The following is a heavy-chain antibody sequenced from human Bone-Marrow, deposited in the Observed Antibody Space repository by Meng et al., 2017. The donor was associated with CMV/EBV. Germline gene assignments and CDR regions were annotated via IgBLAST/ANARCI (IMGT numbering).Heavy chain of an antibody. CDR1: GFTFSSYG. V-gene: IGHV3-30*18. J-gene: IGHJ4*02. CDR3: AKDPTYYGSGSLDY. D-gene: IGHD3-10*01. CDR2: ISYDGSNK. Sequence: ASGFTFSSYGMHWVRQAPGKGLEWVAVISYDGSNKYYADSVKGRFTISRDNSKNTLYLQMNSLRAEDTAVYYCAKDPTYYGSGSLDYWGQGTLVTVSS.